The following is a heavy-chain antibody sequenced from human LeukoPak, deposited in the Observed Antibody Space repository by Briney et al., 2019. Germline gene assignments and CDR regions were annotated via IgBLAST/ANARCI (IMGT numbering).Heavy chain of an antibody. J-gene: IGHJ3*02. D-gene: IGHD5/OR15-5a*01. Sequence: GGSLRLSRAASGFTCSSYWMHWVRQAPGKGLVWVSRIKTDGSSTDYADSVKGRFTISRDNAKNTMYLQMNSLRAEDTAVYYCARGVSGTDPDIWGLGTMVTVSS. CDR2: IKTDGSST. CDR1: GFTCSSYW. CDR3: ARGVSGTDPDI. V-gene: IGHV3-74*01.